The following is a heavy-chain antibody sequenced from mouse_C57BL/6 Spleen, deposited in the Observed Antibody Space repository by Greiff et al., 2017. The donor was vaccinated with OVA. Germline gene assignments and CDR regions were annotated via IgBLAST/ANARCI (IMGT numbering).Heavy chain of an antibody. CDR2: ISYDGSN. D-gene: IGHD2-12*01. J-gene: IGHJ4*01. CDR3: ARYLDLVNAMDY. V-gene: IGHV3-6*01. CDR1: GYSITSGYY. Sequence: EVQLQESGPGLVKPSQSLSLTCSVTGYSITSGYYWNWIRQFPGNKLEWMGYISYDGSNNYNPSLKNRISITRDTSKNQFFLKLNSVTTEDTATYYYARYLDLVNAMDYWGQGPSVTVSS.